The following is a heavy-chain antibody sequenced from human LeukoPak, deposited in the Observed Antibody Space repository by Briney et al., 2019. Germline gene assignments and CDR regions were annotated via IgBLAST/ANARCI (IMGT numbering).Heavy chain of an antibody. Sequence: GGSLRLSCAASGFTFSGSAMHGVRQSSVKGLEGVGRIRSKANSYATAYAASVKGRFTISRDDSKNTAYLQMNSLKTEDTAVYYCTRRTDDSSGFDYWGQGTLVTVSS. J-gene: IGHJ4*02. V-gene: IGHV3-73*01. CDR3: TRRTDDSSGFDY. D-gene: IGHD3-22*01. CDR2: IRSKANSYAT. CDR1: GFTFSGSA.